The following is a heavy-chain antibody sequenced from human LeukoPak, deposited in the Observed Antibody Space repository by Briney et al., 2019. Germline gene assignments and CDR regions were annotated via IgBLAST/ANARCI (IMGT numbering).Heavy chain of an antibody. CDR3: ARDLYHGYSGYDRDDAFDI. CDR1: GFTFSCYG. Sequence: GRSLRLSCAASGFTFSCYGMRWVRQAPGKGLEWVAVIWYDGSNKYYADSVKGRFTISRDNSKNTLYLQMNSLRAEDTAVYYCARDLYHGYSGYDRDDAFDIWGQGTMVTVSS. V-gene: IGHV3-33*01. J-gene: IGHJ3*02. CDR2: IWYDGSNK. D-gene: IGHD5-12*01.